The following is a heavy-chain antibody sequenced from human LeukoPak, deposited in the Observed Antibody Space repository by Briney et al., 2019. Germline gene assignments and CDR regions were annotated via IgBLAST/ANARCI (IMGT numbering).Heavy chain of an antibody. Sequence: SQTLSLTCTVSGGSISSGDYYWSWIRQHPGKGLEWIGYIYYSGSTYYTPSLKSRVTISVDTSKNQFSLKLRSVTAADTAVYYCARSYGSGNYFDYWGQGTLVTVSS. CDR1: GGSISSGDYY. J-gene: IGHJ4*02. CDR2: IYYSGST. V-gene: IGHV4-31*03. CDR3: ARSYGSGNYFDY. D-gene: IGHD3-10*01.